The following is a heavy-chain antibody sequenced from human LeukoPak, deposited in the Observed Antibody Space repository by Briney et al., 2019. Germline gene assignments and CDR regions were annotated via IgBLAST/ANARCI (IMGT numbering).Heavy chain of an antibody. CDR2: ISGSGGSP. J-gene: IGHJ4*02. CDR1: GFTFSSYA. D-gene: IGHD6-19*01. CDR3: AKEPVTRYTSGWYLDY. Sequence: GGSLRLSCAASGFTFSSYAMRWVRQAPGKGLEWVSGISGSGGSPYYADFVKGRFTISRDNSKNTLYLQMNSLRAEDTAVYYCAKEPVTRYTSGWYLDYWGQGTLVTVSS. V-gene: IGHV3-23*01.